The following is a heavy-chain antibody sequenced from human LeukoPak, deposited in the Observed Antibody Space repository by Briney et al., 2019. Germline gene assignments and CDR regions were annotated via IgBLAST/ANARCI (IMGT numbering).Heavy chain of an antibody. CDR2: INHSGST. Sequence: PSETLSLTCAVYGGSFSGYYWSWIRQPPGKGLEWIGEINHSGSTNYNPSLKSRVTISVDTSKNQFSLKLSSVTAADTAVYYCARGLTRHWYFDLWGRGTLVTVSS. V-gene: IGHV4-34*01. CDR3: ARGLTRHWYFDL. J-gene: IGHJ2*01. CDR1: GGSFSGYY.